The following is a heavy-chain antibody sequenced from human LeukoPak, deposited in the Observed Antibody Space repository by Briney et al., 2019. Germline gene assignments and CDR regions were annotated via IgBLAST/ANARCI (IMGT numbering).Heavy chain of an antibody. Sequence: SETLSLTCTVSGGSISSCYWNWIRQPPGKGLEWIGYIYYSGSTNYNPSLKSRVTISVDTSKNQFSLNLTSVTAADTAMYYCARLMYSYDQSPGNYYYYMDVWGKGTTVTVSS. CDR2: IYYSGST. CDR3: ARLMYSYDQSPGNYYYYMDV. CDR1: GGSISSCY. J-gene: IGHJ6*03. V-gene: IGHV4-59*08. D-gene: IGHD5-18*01.